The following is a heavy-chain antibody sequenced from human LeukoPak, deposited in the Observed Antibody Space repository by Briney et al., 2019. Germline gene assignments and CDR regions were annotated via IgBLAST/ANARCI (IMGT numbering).Heavy chain of an antibody. V-gene: IGHV3-21*01. CDR1: GFTFSSYS. D-gene: IGHD3-16*01. Sequence: GGSLRLSCAASGFTFSSYSMNWVRQAPGKGLEWVLSISSSSSYIYYADSVKGRFTISRDNAKNSLYLQMNSLRAEDTAVYYCAREKLGYYFDYWGQGTLVTVSS. CDR2: ISSSSSYI. CDR3: AREKLGYYFDY. J-gene: IGHJ4*02.